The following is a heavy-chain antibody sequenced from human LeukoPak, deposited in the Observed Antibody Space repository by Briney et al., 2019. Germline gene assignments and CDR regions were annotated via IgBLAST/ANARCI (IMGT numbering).Heavy chain of an antibody. Sequence: PGGSLRLSCAASGFTFSSYEMNWVRQAPGQGLEWVSFISSSGSTIYYADSVKGRFTISRDNAKNSLYLQMNSLRAEDTAVYYCARDQSTTYTPTALDYWGQGTLVTVSS. V-gene: IGHV3-48*03. CDR1: GFTFSSYE. D-gene: IGHD2-15*01. CDR2: ISSSGSTI. CDR3: ARDQSTTYTPTALDY. J-gene: IGHJ4*02.